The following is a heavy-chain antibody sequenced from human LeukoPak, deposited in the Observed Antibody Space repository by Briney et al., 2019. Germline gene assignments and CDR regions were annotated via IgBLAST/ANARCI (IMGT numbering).Heavy chain of an antibody. Sequence: PGGSLRLSCAASGFTFSSYWMHWVRQAPGKGLVWVSRINSDGSSTSYADSVKGRFTISRDNAKNMLYLQMNSLRAEDTAVYYCARGRGLGELAVASFDSWGQGTLVTVSS. D-gene: IGHD1-7*01. V-gene: IGHV3-74*01. CDR3: ARGRGLGELAVASFDS. CDR1: GFTFSSYW. J-gene: IGHJ4*02. CDR2: INSDGSST.